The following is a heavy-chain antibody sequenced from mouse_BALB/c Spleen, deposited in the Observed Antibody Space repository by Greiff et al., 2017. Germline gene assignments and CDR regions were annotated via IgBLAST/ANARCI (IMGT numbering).Heavy chain of an antibody. V-gene: IGHV5-6*01. D-gene: IGHD2-4*01. CDR1: GFTFSSYG. Sequence: EVMLVESGGDLVKPGGSLKLSCAASGFTFSSYGMSWVRQTPDKRLEWVATISSGGSYTYYPDSVKGRFTISRDNAKNTLYLQMSSLKSEDTAMYYCARHDYDDPYWGQGTLVTVSA. J-gene: IGHJ3*01. CDR3: ARHDYDDPY. CDR2: ISSGGSYT.